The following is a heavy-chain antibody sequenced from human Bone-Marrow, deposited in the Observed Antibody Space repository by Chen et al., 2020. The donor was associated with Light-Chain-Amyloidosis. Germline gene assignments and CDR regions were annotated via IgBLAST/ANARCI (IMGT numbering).Heavy chain of an antibody. CDR1: GFTFRPSW. CDR3: SREFTGYDDY. D-gene: IGHD5-12*01. Sequence: DVQLLESGGGFVQPGGSLSLSCAASGFTFRPSWMHWVRQAPGKGLVWVSRINPDGTRVDYADSVRGRFTISRDDAKSTVYLQMNSLRAEDTAVYYCSREFTGYDDYWGQGTLVTVSS. J-gene: IGHJ4*02. V-gene: IGHV3-74*01. CDR2: INPDGTRV.